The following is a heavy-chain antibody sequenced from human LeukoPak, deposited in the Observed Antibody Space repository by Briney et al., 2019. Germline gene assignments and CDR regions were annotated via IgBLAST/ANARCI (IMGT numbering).Heavy chain of an antibody. CDR3: ARDVGT. J-gene: IGHJ5*02. Sequence: GGSLRLSCAASGFSFSSYWMHWVRQAPGKGPVWVSLISNDESTIIYADSVKGRFTISRDDAKNTLYLQMSSLRAEDTAVYYCARDVGTWGQGTLVTVSS. CDR1: GFSFSSYW. D-gene: IGHD7-27*01. CDR2: ISNDESTI. V-gene: IGHV3-74*01.